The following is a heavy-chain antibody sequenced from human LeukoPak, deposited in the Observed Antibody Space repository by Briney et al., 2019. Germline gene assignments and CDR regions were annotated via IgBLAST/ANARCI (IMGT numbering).Heavy chain of an antibody. J-gene: IGHJ4*02. D-gene: IGHD3-22*01. Sequence: ASVKVSCKASGYTFTSYYMHWVRQAPGQGLERMRIINPSGGSTSYAQKFQGRVTMTRETSTSTVYMELSSLRSEDTAVYYCARGGYYYDSSGYYPHLPFDYWGQGTLVTVSS. CDR1: GYTFTSYY. CDR3: ARGGYYYDSSGYYPHLPFDY. CDR2: INPSGGST. V-gene: IGHV1-46*01.